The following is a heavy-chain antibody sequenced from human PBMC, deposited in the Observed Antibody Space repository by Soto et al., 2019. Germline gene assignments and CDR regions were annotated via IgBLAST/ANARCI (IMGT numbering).Heavy chain of an antibody. J-gene: IGHJ4*02. CDR2: IYYSGST. CDR3: ARHGPVVVIRGDYFAY. V-gene: IGHV4-39*01. CDR1: GGSIRSSSYY. Sequence: QLQLQESGPGLVKPSETLSLTCTVSGGSIRSSSYYWRWIRQPPGKGLEWIGSIYYSGSTSYNPSLKSRVTRSVGTSKNQCCLRPSSVTAADTGVYYCARHGPVVVIRGDYFAYWGQGTLVTVS. D-gene: IGHD3-22*01.